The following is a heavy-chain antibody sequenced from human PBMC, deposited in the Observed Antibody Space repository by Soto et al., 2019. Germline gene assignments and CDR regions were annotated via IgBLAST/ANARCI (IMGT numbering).Heavy chain of an antibody. D-gene: IGHD6-13*01. J-gene: IGHJ5*02. V-gene: IGHV1-3*01. CDR3: ARAAGRSKLLPYFFDP. Sequence: QIHLVQSGAAVRKPGASVRISCQASGYAFTTSAIHWVRQAPGQSLEWMGWINPATDDTKSSQNVRGRVTFALDTSETTACMALTSLASHDTAVYFCARAAGRSKLLPYFFDPWGQGTLVSVSS. CDR2: INPATDDT. CDR1: GYAFTTSA.